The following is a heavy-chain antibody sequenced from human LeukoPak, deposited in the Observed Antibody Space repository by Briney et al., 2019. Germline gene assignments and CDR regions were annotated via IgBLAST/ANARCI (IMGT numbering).Heavy chain of an antibody. D-gene: IGHD3-10*01. V-gene: IGHV1-2*02. CDR3: ARGLVLWFGESPNFDY. J-gene: IGHJ4*02. CDR1: GYTFTGYY. CDR2: INPNSGGT. Sequence: EASVKVSCKASGYTFTGYYMHWVRQAPGRGLEWMGWINPNSGGTNYAQKFQGRVTMTRDTSISTAYMELSRLRPDDTAVYYCARGLVLWFGESPNFDYWGQGTLVTVSS.